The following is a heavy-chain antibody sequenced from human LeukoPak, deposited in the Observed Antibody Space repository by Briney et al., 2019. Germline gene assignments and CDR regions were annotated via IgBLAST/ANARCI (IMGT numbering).Heavy chain of an antibody. CDR3: ARDLTFDY. CDR1: GDSINSLDL. CDR2: MYLSGTT. Sequence: PSETLSLTCTVSGDSINSLDLWSWVRQPPGKGLEWIGEMYLSGTTHSNPSVKSRVTISIDKSKNQFFLNLSSVTAEDTAVYYCARDLTFDYWGQGTLVTVSS. J-gene: IGHJ4*02. V-gene: IGHV4-4*02. D-gene: IGHD3-9*01.